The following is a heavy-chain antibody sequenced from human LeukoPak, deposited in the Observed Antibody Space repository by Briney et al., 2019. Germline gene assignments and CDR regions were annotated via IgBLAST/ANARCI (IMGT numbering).Heavy chain of an antibody. D-gene: IGHD1-26*01. V-gene: IGHV4-38-2*01. CDR2: IHHSGST. Sequence: PSETLSLTCAVSGFFISSGYYWGWSRPPPGKGLEWIGSIHHSGSTYYNSSLESRATISVDRSKNQFSLKLSSVTAADTAVYYCARVGVAVTKSFDYWGQGTLVTVSS. J-gene: IGHJ4*02. CDR1: GFFISSGYY. CDR3: ARVGVAVTKSFDY.